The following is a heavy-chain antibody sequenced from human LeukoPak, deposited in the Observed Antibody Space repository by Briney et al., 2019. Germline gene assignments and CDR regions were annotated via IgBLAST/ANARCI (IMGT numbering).Heavy chain of an antibody. V-gene: IGHV1-2*02. J-gene: IGHJ4*02. D-gene: IGHD3-10*01. Sequence: GASVKVSCKASGYTFTGYYMHWVRQAPGQGLEWMGWINPNSGGTNYAQRFQGRVTMTRDTSISAAYMEFSGVTSDDTAVYYCARGPPFGESDYWGQGTLVVVSS. CDR3: ARGPPFGESDY. CDR1: GYTFTGYY. CDR2: INPNSGGT.